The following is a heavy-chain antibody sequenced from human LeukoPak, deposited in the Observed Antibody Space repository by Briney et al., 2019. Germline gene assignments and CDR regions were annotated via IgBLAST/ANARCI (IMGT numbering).Heavy chain of an antibody. V-gene: IGHV1-8*01. CDR2: MNPNSGNT. J-gene: IGHJ3*02. Sequence: GASVKVSCKASGYTFTSYDINWVRQATGQGLEWRGWMNPNSGNTGYAQKFQGRVTMTRNTAISTAYMELSSLRSEDTAVYYCASVPYCSGGSCYSGYAFDIWGQGTMVTVSS. D-gene: IGHD2-15*01. CDR1: GYTFTSYD. CDR3: ASVPYCSGGSCYSGYAFDI.